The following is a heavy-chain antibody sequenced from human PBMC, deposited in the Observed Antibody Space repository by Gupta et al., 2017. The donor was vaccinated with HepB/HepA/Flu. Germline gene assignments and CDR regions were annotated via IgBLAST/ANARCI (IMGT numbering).Heavy chain of an antibody. D-gene: IGHD2-15*01. CDR2: ISNDGKNE. CDR3: ARALVGDCSGGSCYSSWFDP. J-gene: IGHJ5*02. V-gene: IGHV3-30*04. Sequence: AQLVESGGGAVQPGRSLRLSCAASEFTFISYALPWVRPAPGPGVEWVAVISNDGKNEYYADAVKGRFTISRDNSENTVYLQMTSLRSEDTAVYYCARALVGDCSGGSCYSSWFDPWGQGTLVTVSS. CDR1: EFTFISYA.